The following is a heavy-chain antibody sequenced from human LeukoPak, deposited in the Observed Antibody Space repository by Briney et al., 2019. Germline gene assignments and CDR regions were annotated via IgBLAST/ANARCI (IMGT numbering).Heavy chain of an antibody. CDR1: GYTFTSYD. V-gene: IGHV1-8*01. CDR3: ARLMVITTDYFDY. J-gene: IGHJ4*02. Sequence: ASVKVSCKASGYTFTSYDINWVRQATGQGLEWMGWMNPNSGNTGYAQKFQGRVTMTRNTSISKAYMELSSLRSEDTAVYYCARLMVITTDYFDYWGQGTLVTVSS. CDR2: MNPNSGNT. D-gene: IGHD3-22*01.